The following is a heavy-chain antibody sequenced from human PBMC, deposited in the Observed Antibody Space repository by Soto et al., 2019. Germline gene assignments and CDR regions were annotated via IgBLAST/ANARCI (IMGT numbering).Heavy chain of an antibody. V-gene: IGHV4-4*02. Sequence: SETLSLTCDVSGVSISSGNWWSWVRQSPEKGLEWIGEVYTDGSVNYHPSLERRVTISVDRSKNQFSLRLSSVTAADTAKYYCARLVYDSRLNYLYCDYWGPGILVTVSS. CDR1: GVSISSGNW. J-gene: IGHJ4*02. CDR2: VYTDGSV. D-gene: IGHD3-22*01. CDR3: ARLVYDSRLNYLYCDY.